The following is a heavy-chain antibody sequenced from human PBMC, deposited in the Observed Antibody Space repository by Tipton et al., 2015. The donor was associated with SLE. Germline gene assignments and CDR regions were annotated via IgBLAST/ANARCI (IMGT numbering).Heavy chain of an antibody. J-gene: IGHJ4*02. CDR3: ARDRVGSSFDY. CDR1: GFTFSSYA. Sequence: SLRLSCAASGFTFSSYAMSWVRQAPGKGLEWVSAISGSGGSTYYADSVKGRFTISRDNSKNTLYLQMNSLRVEDTAVYYCARDRVGSSFDYWGQGTLVTVSS. D-gene: IGHD6-6*01. V-gene: IGHV3-23*01. CDR2: ISGSGGST.